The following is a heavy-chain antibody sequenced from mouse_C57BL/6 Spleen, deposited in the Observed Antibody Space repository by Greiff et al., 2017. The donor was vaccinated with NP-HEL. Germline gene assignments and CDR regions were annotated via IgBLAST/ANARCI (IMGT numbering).Heavy chain of an antibody. D-gene: IGHD2-5*01. CDR1: GYTFTDYY. J-gene: IGHJ4*01. Sequence: VQLQQSGAELVRPGASVKLSCKASGYTFTDYYINWVKQRPGQGLEWIARIYPGSGNTYYNEKFKGKATLTAEKSSSTAYMQLSSLTSEDSAVYFCARRDYSNYDAMDYWGQGTSVTVSS. CDR3: ARRDYSNYDAMDY. CDR2: IYPGSGNT. V-gene: IGHV1-76*01.